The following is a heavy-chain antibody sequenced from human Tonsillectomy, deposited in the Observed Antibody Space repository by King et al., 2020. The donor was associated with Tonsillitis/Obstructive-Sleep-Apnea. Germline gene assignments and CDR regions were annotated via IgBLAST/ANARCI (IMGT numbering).Heavy chain of an antibody. Sequence: VQLVESGGGLVQPGGSLRLSCAASGFTFSNYWMHWVRQAPGKGLVWVSRINSDGSAISYADSVKGRFTISRDNAKNTVYLQMNSLRAEDTAVYYCAKGPGVGYCSSTSCPLFGNWGQGTLVTVSS. CDR3: AKGPGVGYCSSTSCPLFGN. J-gene: IGHJ4*02. V-gene: IGHV3-74*01. CDR1: GFTFSNYW. D-gene: IGHD2-2*03. CDR2: INSDGSAI.